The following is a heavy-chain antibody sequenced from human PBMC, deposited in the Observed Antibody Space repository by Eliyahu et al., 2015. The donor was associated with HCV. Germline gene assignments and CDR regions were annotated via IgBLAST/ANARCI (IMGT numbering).Heavy chain of an antibody. V-gene: IGHV1-18*01. CDR3: ARMLVYYDILTGYYHYYYGMDV. CDR2: ISAYNGNT. D-gene: IGHD3-9*01. Sequence: WMGWISAYNGNTNYAQKLQGRVTMTTDTSTSTAYMELRSLRSDDTAVYYCARMLVYYDILTGYYHYYYGMDVWGQGTTVTVSS. J-gene: IGHJ6*02.